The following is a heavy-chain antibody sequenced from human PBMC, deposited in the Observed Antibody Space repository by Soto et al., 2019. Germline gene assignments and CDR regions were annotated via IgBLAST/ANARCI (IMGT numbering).Heavy chain of an antibody. CDR2: LFLNDEK. Sequence: QVTLKESGPVLVKPTETLTLTCTVSGFSLSNARMGVSWIRQPPGKALEWLPHLFLNDEKSYSTSLKSKLTISKDTSKSQLVLTMTNIEPLATATYSCARISLRSSFDYWGQGTLVTVSS. V-gene: IGHV2-26*01. J-gene: IGHJ4*02. CDR1: GFSLSNARMG. D-gene: IGHD5-12*01. CDR3: ARISLRSSFDY.